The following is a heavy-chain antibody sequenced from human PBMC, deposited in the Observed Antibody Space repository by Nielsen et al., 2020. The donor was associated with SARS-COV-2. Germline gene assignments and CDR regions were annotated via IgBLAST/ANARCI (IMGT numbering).Heavy chain of an antibody. D-gene: IGHD2-2*01. CDR1: GGSISSSSYY. CDR2: IYYGGST. J-gene: IGHJ4*02. CDR3: ARVTRGSSSLADY. V-gene: IGHV4-39*01. Sequence: GSLRLSCTVSGGSISSSSYYWGWIRQPPGKGLEWIGTIYYGGSTYYNPSFKSRATISVDTSKNQFSLKLSSVTAADTAVYYCARVTRGSSSLADYWGQGTLVTVSS.